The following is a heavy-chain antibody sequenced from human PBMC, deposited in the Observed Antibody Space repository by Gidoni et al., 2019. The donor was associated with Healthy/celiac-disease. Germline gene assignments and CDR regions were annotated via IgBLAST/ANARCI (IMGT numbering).Heavy chain of an antibody. CDR3: ARDLHDLLVGY. V-gene: IGHV3-48*01. Sequence: EVQLVESGGGLVQPGGSLRLPCAASGFTFSSYSMNWVRQAPGKGLEWVSYISSSSSTIYYADSVKGRFTISRDNAKNSLYLQMNSLRAEDTAVYYCARDLHDLLVGYWGQGTLVTVSS. J-gene: IGHJ4*02. CDR1: GFTFSSYS. CDR2: ISSSSSTI.